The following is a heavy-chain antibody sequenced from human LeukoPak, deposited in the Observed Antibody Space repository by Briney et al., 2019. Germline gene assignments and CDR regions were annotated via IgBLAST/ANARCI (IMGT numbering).Heavy chain of an antibody. V-gene: IGHV3-23*01. CDR3: AKDLQWGDYYYGMDV. Sequence: QPGGSLRLSCAASGFTFSTYAMSWVRQAPGKGLEWVSAISGCGGSTYHADSVKGRFTISRDNSKNTLYLQMNSLRAEDTAVYYCAKDLQWGDYYYGMDVWGQGTTVTVSS. CDR1: GFTFSTYA. D-gene: IGHD1-26*01. CDR2: ISGCGGST. J-gene: IGHJ6*02.